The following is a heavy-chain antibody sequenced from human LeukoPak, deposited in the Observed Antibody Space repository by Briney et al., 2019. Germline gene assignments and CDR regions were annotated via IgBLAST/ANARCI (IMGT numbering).Heavy chain of an antibody. CDR2: IYYSGST. Sequence: PSETLSLTCTVSGGSISSLYWSWIRQPPGKGLEWIGYIYYSGSTNYNPSLKSRVTISVDTSKNQFSLKLSSVTAADTAVYYCATHFEVGGSSSPYDAFDIWGQGTMVTASS. V-gene: IGHV4-59*11. CDR1: GGSISSLY. J-gene: IGHJ3*02. D-gene: IGHD6-6*01. CDR3: ATHFEVGGSSSPYDAFDI.